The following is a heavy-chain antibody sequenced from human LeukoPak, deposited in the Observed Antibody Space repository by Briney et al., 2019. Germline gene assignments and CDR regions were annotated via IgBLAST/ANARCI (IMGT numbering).Heavy chain of an antibody. CDR3: ARDRYGDYVFYLDL. Sequence: GGSLRLSCAASGFTVSTNYMSWVRQAPGKGLEWVLVLYSGGRTYYADSVKGRFTTSRDSSKNTLYLQMNSLRAEDTAVYYCARDRYGDYVFYLDLWGRGTLVSVSS. D-gene: IGHD4-17*01. V-gene: IGHV3-66*01. CDR2: LYSGGRT. J-gene: IGHJ2*01. CDR1: GFTVSTNY.